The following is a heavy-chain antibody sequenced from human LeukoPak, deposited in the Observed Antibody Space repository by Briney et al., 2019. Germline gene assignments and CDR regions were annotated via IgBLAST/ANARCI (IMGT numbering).Heavy chain of an antibody. D-gene: IGHD3-10*01. V-gene: IGHV3-30*03. J-gene: IGHJ4*02. CDR1: GFTFSSYG. CDR3: ARDTTYGSGSTIN. Sequence: EGSLRLSCAASGFTFSSYGMHWVRQAPGKGLEWVAVISYDGSNKYYADSVKGRFTISRDNSKNSLYLQMNSLKTEDTAVYYCARDTTYGSGSTINWGQGTLVTVSS. CDR2: ISYDGSNK.